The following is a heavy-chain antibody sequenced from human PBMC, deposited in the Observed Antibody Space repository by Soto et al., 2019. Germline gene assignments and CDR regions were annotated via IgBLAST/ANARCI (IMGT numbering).Heavy chain of an antibody. V-gene: IGHV3-30*18. D-gene: IGHD3-10*01. Sequence: QVQLVESGGGVVQPGRSLRLSCAASGFTFSSYGMHWVRQAPGKGLEWVAVISYDGSNKYYADSVKGRFTISRDNPKNTLYLQMNSLRAEDTAVYYCAKDENSYSDYWGQGTLVTVSS. CDR3: AKDENSYSDY. CDR2: ISYDGSNK. CDR1: GFTFSSYG. J-gene: IGHJ4*02.